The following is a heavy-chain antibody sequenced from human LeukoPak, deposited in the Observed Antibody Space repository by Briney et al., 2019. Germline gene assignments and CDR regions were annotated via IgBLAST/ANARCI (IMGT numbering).Heavy chain of an antibody. CDR3: ARDLDDYSHYFDY. V-gene: IGHV3-33*01. D-gene: IGHD4-11*01. CDR1: GFTFSSYG. J-gene: IGHJ4*02. CDR2: IWYDGSNK. Sequence: GRSLRLSCAASGFTFSSYGMHWVRQAPGKGLEWVAVIWYDGSNKYYADSVKGRFTISRDNSKNTLYLQMNSLRAEDTAVYYYARDLDDYSHYFDYWGQGTLVTVSS.